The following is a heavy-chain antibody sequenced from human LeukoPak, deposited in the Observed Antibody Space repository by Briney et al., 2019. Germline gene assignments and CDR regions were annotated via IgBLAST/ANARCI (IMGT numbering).Heavy chain of an antibody. CDR1: GGSISSYY. Sequence: SETLSLTCTVSGGSISSYYWSWIRQPPGKGLEWIGYIYYSGSTNYNPSLKNRVTISVDTSKNQFSLKLSSVTAADTAVYYCATSYSSGWYHHDYWGQGTLVTVSS. CDR2: IYYSGST. J-gene: IGHJ4*02. V-gene: IGHV4-59*01. D-gene: IGHD6-19*01. CDR3: ATSYSSGWYHHDY.